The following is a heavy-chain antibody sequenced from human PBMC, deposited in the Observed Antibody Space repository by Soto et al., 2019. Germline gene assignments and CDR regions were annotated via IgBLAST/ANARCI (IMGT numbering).Heavy chain of an antibody. D-gene: IGHD2-21*01. J-gene: IGHJ6*02. CDR2: ITSNGGNT. Sequence: EVQLVESGGGLVQPGGSLRLSCAASGFTFSSYAMHWVRQAPGKGLEYVSVITSNGGNTDYASFVKGRFTISRDNSKNTLYLQMGTLRAEDMAVYYCAIPIPFVYGMDVWAQGTTVTVSS. CDR1: GFTFSSYA. V-gene: IGHV3-64*01. CDR3: AIPIPFVYGMDV.